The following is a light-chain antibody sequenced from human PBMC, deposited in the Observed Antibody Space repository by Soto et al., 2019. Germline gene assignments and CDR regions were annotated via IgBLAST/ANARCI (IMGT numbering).Light chain of an antibody. CDR2: GAS. CDR1: QSVSSN. Sequence: EIVMTQAPATLSVSPGERATLSCRASQSVSSNLAWDQQKPGQTPRLLIYGASTRATGTPARFSGSGSGKEFILTISSLQSEDFATYYCQQYNKWLWTFGQGTKVEI. V-gene: IGKV3-15*01. CDR3: QQYNKWLWT. J-gene: IGKJ1*01.